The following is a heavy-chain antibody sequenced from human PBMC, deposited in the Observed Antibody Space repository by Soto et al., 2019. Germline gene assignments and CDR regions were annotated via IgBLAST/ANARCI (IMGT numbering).Heavy chain of an antibody. CDR2: MQPGSGRT. CDR3: ARGVTAGVDY. J-gene: IGHJ4*02. V-gene: IGHV1-8*01. CDR1: GYSFTSLD. D-gene: IGHD1-26*01. Sequence: QVQLVQSGAEVREPGASVKVYCKASGYSFTSLDINWVRQTTGQGLEWVGWMQPGSGRTGYAQKFQGRVTMTRDTSITTAYMALSSLPSDDTAFYYCARGVTAGVDYWGQGNLVTVSS.